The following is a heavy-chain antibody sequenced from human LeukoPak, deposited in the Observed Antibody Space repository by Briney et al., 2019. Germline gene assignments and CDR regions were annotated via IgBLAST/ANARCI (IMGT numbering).Heavy chain of an antibody. CDR2: IYSTGRS. J-gene: IGHJ4*02. D-gene: IGHD5-12*01. Sequence: SETPSLTCSVSGGSISPYFWSWIRQLAGKGLEWIGRIYSTGRSTYNSSLESRVTMSVDKSKNQLSLNLTSVTAADTAVYYCARVAVATTYFDYWGQGTLVTVSS. CDR1: GGSISPYF. V-gene: IGHV4-4*07. CDR3: ARVAVATTYFDY.